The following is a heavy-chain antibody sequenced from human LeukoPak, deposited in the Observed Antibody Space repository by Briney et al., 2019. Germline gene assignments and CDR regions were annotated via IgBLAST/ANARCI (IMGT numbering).Heavy chain of an antibody. CDR2: ISYDGSNK. J-gene: IGHJ3*02. Sequence: GGSLRLSCAASGFTFSSYAMHWVRQAPGKGLEWVAVISYDGSNKYYADSVKGRFTISRDNSKNTLYLQMNSLRAEDTAVYYCARDLVVGARGGAFDIWGQGTMVTVSS. CDR3: ARDLVVGARGGAFDI. D-gene: IGHD1-26*01. CDR1: GFTFSSYA. V-gene: IGHV3-30*01.